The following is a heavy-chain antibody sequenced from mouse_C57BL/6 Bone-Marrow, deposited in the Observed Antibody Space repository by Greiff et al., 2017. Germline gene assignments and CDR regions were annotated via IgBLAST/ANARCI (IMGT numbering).Heavy chain of an antibody. CDR3: TRSLSQATSFAY. Sequence: EVQRVESGGGLVQPGGSMKLSCAASGFTFSDAWMDWVRQSPEKGLEWVAEIRNKANTHATYYAESVKGRFTISRDDSKSSVYLQMNSLRAEDTGIYYCTRSLSQATSFAYWGQGTLVTVSA. CDR2: IRNKANTHAT. CDR1: GFTFSDAW. J-gene: IGHJ3*01. D-gene: IGHD3-2*02. V-gene: IGHV6-6*01.